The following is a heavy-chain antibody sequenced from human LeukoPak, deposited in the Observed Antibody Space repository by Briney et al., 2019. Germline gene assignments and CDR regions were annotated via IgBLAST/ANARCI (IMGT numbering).Heavy chain of an antibody. V-gene: IGHV1-2*02. D-gene: IGHD3-22*01. CDR1: GYTFTGYY. J-gene: IGHJ5*02. CDR2: INPNSGGT. Sequence: GASVKVSCKASGYTFTGYYMHWVRQAPGQGLEWMGWINPNSGGTNYAQKFQGRVTMTRDTSTSTAYMELSRLRSDDTAVYYCARPTYYYDSSGYLTDLNWFDPWGQGTLVTVSS. CDR3: ARPTYYYDSSGYLTDLNWFDP.